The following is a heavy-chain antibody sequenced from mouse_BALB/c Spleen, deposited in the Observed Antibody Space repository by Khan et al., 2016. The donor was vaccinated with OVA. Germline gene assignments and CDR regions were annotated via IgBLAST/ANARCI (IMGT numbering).Heavy chain of an antibody. CDR3: ARVYGGDFDY. CDR1: GYSITTDYA. CDR2: ISYNGNT. V-gene: IGHV3-2*02. Sequence: EVQLLETGPGLVKPSQSLSLTCTVTGYSITTDYAWNWIRQFPGNKLEWMGFISYNGNTKYNPSLKSRISITRDTSKNQFFLQLKSVTTEDTARYYCARVYGGDFDYWGQGTTLTVSS. J-gene: IGHJ2*01. D-gene: IGHD1-1*01.